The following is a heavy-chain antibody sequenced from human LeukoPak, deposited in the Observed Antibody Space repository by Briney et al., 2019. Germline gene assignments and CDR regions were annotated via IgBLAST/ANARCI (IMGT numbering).Heavy chain of an antibody. V-gene: IGHV1-2*02. J-gene: IGHJ6*03. CDR2: INPNSGGT. Sequence: ASVKVSCKASGYTFTGYYMHWVRQAPGQGLEWMGWINPNSGGTNYAQKFQGRVTMTRDTSISTAYMELSRLRSDDTAVYYCARDRPGPIAYKDYYYMDVWGKGTTVTISS. D-gene: IGHD6-6*01. CDR3: ARDRPGPIAYKDYYYMDV. CDR1: GYTFTGYY.